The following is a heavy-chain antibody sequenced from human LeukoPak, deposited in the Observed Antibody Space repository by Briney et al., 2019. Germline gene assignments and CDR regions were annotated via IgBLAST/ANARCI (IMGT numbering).Heavy chain of an antibody. Sequence: PGGSLRLSCAASGFIFSNYGMNWVRQAPGKGLEWVAAISASGSGGSTYYADSVKGRFTISRDNSKNTLYLQMNSLRAEDTAVYYCAKDRSSSWYPYDYWGQGTLVTVSS. D-gene: IGHD6-13*01. CDR2: ISASGSGGST. V-gene: IGHV3-23*01. J-gene: IGHJ4*02. CDR3: AKDRSSSWYPYDY. CDR1: GFIFSNYG.